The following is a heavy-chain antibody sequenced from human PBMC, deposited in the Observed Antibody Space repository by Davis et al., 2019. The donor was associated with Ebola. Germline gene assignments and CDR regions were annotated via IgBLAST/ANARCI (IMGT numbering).Heavy chain of an antibody. V-gene: IGHV1-46*01. D-gene: IGHD2-15*01. J-gene: IGHJ6*02. CDR2: INPSGGST. CDR1: GYIFSNYD. Sequence: ASVKVSCKASGYIFSNYDINWVRQASGQGLEWMGIINPSGGSTSYAQKFQGRVTMTRDTSTSTVYMELSSLRSEDTAVYYCAREDIVVVVAATDYYYYGMDVWGQGTTVTVSS. CDR3: AREDIVVVVAATDYYYYGMDV.